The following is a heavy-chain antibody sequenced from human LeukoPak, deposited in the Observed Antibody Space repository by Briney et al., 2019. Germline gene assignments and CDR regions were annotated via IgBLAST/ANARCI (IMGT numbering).Heavy chain of an antibody. J-gene: IGHJ5*02. CDR2: IYTSGST. V-gene: IGHV4-61*02. CDR1: GGSISSGSYY. D-gene: IGHD3-10*01. CDR3: AREKPTRRPYYYGSGSYPPWFDP. Sequence: MASQTLSLTCTASGGSISSGSYYWSWIRQPAGKGLEWIGRIYTSGSTNYNPSLKSRVTISVDTSKNQFSLKLSSVTAADTAVYYCAREKPTRRPYYYGSGSYPPWFDPWGQGTLVTVSS.